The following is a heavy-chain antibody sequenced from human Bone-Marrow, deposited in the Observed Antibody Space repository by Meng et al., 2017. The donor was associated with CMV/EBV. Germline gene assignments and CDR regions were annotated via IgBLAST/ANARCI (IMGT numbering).Heavy chain of an antibody. CDR2: INHSGST. D-gene: IGHD2-2*01. V-gene: IGHV4-34*01. CDR1: GGSFSGYY. CDR3: ARGVVVPAAMRWYFDY. Sequence: GSLRLSCAVYGGSFSGYYWSWIRQPPGKGLEWIGEINHSGSTNYNPSLKSRVTISVDKSKNQFSLKLSSVTAADTAVYYCARGVVVPAAMRWYFDYWGQGTLVTVYS. J-gene: IGHJ4*02.